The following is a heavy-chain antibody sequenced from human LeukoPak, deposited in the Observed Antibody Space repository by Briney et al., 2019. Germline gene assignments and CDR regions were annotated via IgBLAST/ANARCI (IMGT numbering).Heavy chain of an antibody. Sequence: GGSLRLSCAASGFTFSNAWMSWVRQAPGKGLELVGRLKTKTDGGTTDYAAPVKGRFIISRYDSKSTLYLQMNSLKTEDTAVYYCTTVLLVGATGYYYYMDVWGKGTTVTVSS. CDR1: GFTFSNAW. V-gene: IGHV3-15*01. D-gene: IGHD1-26*01. CDR2: LKTKTDGGTT. J-gene: IGHJ6*03. CDR3: TTVLLVGATGYYYYMDV.